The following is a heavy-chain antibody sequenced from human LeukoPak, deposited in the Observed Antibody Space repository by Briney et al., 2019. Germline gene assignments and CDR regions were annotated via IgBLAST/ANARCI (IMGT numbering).Heavy chain of an antibody. J-gene: IGHJ4*02. Sequence: GGSLRLSCAASGFTFSSYAMSWVRQAPGKELEWVSAISGSGGSTYYADSVKGRFTISRDNSKNTLYLQMNSLRAEDTAVYYCAKASSDYDFWSGYYLLFDYWGQGTLVTVSS. CDR2: ISGSGGST. D-gene: IGHD3-3*01. V-gene: IGHV3-23*01. CDR1: GFTFSSYA. CDR3: AKASSDYDFWSGYYLLFDY.